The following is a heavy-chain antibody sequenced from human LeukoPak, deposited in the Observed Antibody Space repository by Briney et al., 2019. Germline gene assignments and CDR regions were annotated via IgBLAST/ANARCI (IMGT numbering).Heavy chain of an antibody. Sequence: SVKVSCKASGGTFSSYAISWVRQAPGQGLEWMGGIIPIFGTANYAQKFQGRVTITTDESTDTAYMELRSLRSEDTAVYYCARGGDGFWLSNHYYYMDVWGKGTTVTVSS. CDR1: GGTFSSYA. J-gene: IGHJ6*03. V-gene: IGHV1-69*05. D-gene: IGHD3-9*01. CDR3: ARGGDGFWLSNHYYYMDV. CDR2: IIPIFGTA.